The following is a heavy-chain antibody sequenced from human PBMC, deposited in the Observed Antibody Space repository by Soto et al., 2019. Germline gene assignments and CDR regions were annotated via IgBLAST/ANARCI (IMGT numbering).Heavy chain of an antibody. CDR2: IYYSGST. V-gene: IGHV4-31*03. J-gene: IGHJ4*02. Sequence: SETLSLTCTVSGGSISSGGYYWSWIRQHPGKGLEWIGYIYYSGSTYYNPSLKSRVTISVDTSKNQFSLKLSSVTAAETAVYYCARARFLEWLFFDYWGQGTLVTVSS. D-gene: IGHD3-3*01. CDR3: ARARFLEWLFFDY. CDR1: GGSISSGGYY.